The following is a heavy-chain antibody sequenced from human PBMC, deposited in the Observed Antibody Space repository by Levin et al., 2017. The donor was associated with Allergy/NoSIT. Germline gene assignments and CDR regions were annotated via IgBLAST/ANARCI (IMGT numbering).Heavy chain of an antibody. CDR1: GYTFTGYY. J-gene: IGHJ5*02. CDR2: INPNSGGT. Sequence: GASVKVSCKASGYTFTGYYMHWVRQAPGQGLEWMGWINPNSGGTNYAQKFQGRVTMTRDTSISTAYMELSRLRSDDTAVYYCARDGAPTVTQYNWFDPWGQGTLVTVSS. D-gene: IGHD3-16*01. CDR3: ARDGAPTVTQYNWFDP. V-gene: IGHV1-2*02.